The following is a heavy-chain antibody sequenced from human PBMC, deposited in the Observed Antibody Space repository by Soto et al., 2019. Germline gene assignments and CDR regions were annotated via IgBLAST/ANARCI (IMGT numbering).Heavy chain of an antibody. D-gene: IGHD2-15*01. CDR1: GFTFSSYG. Sequence: QVQLVESGGGVVQPGRSLRLSCAASGFTFSSYGMHWVRQAPGKGLEWVAVIWYDGSNKYYADSVKGRFTISRDNSKNPLYLQMNSLRAEDTAVYYCARGGRGSGGSYQITINFDYWGQGTLVTVSS. V-gene: IGHV3-33*01. J-gene: IGHJ4*02. CDR2: IWYDGSNK. CDR3: ARGGRGSGGSYQITINFDY.